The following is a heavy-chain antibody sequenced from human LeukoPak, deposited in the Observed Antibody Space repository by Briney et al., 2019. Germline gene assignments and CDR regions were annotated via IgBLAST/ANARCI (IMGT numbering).Heavy chain of an antibody. D-gene: IGHD3-10*01. Sequence: SETLSLTCTVSGGSISSGSYYWSWIRQPAGKGLEWIGRIYTSGSTNYNPSLKSRVTISVDTSKNQFSLKLSSVTAADTAVYYCAREAITMVRGVMVPYYYYMDVWGKGTTVTISS. CDR2: IYTSGST. V-gene: IGHV4-61*02. J-gene: IGHJ6*03. CDR3: AREAITMVRGVMVPYYYYMDV. CDR1: GGSISSGSYY.